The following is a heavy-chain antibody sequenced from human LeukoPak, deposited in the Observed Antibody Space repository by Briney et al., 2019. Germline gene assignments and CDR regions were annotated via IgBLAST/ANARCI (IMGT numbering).Heavy chain of an antibody. Sequence: GGSLRLSCAASGFTVSSNYMSWVRQAPGKGLEWVSVIYSGGSTYYADSVKGRFTISRDNSKNTLYLQMNSLRAEDTAVYYCARDSSLWFGSGGNWFDPWGQGTLVTVSS. D-gene: IGHD3-10*01. CDR3: ARDSSLWFGSGGNWFDP. CDR1: GFTVSSNY. J-gene: IGHJ5*02. CDR2: IYSGGST. V-gene: IGHV3-53*05.